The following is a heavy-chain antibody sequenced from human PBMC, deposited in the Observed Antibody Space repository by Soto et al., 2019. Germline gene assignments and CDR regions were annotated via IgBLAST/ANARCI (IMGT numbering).Heavy chain of an antibody. D-gene: IGHD3-10*01. V-gene: IGHV3-23*01. CDR2: ISRSGSGT. J-gene: IGHJ4*02. CDR1: GFTFNSYA. CDR3: AKDASSEGSGSRPDY. Sequence: EVQLLESGGSLVQPGGSLRLSCAASGFTFNSYAMSWVRQAPGKGLEWVSTISRSGSGTFYADSVKGRFTISRDNSKSTLYLQMNSLRSEDTAVYYCAKDASSEGSGSRPDYWGQGTLVTVSS.